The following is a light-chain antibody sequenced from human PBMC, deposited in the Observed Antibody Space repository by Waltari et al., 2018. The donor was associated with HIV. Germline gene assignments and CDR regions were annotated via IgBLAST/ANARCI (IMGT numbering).Light chain of an antibody. Sequence: QAGLTQSPSVSKGLRQTATLPCTGNSNNVGNQGATWLQQHQGHPPKLLSYSNNNRSSGIAEVFSASRAGNTSSLTITGLQPGDEADYFCSAWHRSLGGVVFGGGTTLTVL. V-gene: IGLV10-54*04. CDR1: SNNVGNQG. CDR3: SAWHRSLGGVV. J-gene: IGLJ2*01. CDR2: SNN.